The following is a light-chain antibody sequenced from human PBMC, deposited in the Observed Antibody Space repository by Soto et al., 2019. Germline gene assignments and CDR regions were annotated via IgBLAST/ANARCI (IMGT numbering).Light chain of an antibody. V-gene: IGLV1-51*01. CDR3: QSYDSSLSVVV. CDR1: NSNVGSNY. J-gene: IGLJ2*01. Sequence: QSVLTQPPSVSAAPGQKVTISCSGSNSNVGSNYVSWYQHLPGTAPKLLIYNNNQRPSGIRDRFSGSRSGTLATLDITGLQAEDEADYYCQSYDSSLSVVVFGGGTKLTVL. CDR2: NNN.